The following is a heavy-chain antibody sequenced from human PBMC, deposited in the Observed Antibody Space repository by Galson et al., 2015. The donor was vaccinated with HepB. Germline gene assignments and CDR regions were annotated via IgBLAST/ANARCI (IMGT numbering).Heavy chain of an antibody. V-gene: IGHV3-33*08. J-gene: IGHJ6*02. CDR3: ARDEGDAMDV. CDR1: GFTFSNNN. Sequence: SLRLSCAASGFTFSNNNMYWVRQAPGKGLEWVAVIWFDGTNKFHGDSVKGRFTISRDNSNNTLFLQMSSLRAEDTAVYYCARDEGDAMDVWGQGTTVTVSS. CDR2: IWFDGTNK.